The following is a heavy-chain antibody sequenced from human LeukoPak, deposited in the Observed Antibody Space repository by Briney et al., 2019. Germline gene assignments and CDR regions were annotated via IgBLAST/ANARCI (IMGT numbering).Heavy chain of an antibody. CDR2: INHSGST. J-gene: IGHJ4*02. D-gene: IGHD6-19*01. CDR3: ARFTTSGLYPPSFAFDY. V-gene: IGHV4-34*01. CDR1: GGSFSGYY. Sequence: SETLSLTCAVYGGSFSGYYWSWIRQPPGKGLEWIGEINHSGSTNYNPSLKRRVTISVDTSKNQFSLKLSSVTAADTAVYYCARFTTSGLYPPSFAFDYWGQGTLVTVYS.